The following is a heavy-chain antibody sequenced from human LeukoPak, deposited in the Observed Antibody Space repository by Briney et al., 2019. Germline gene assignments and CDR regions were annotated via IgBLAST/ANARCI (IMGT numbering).Heavy chain of an antibody. Sequence: GGSLRLSCAASGFTFSSYAMSWVRQAPGKGLEWVSAISGSGGSTYYADSVKGRFTISRDNSKNTLYLQMNSLRAEDTAVYYCATTPTDYGSGKYGMDVWGQGITVTVSS. V-gene: IGHV3-23*01. CDR1: GFTFSSYA. CDR3: ATTPTDYGSGKYGMDV. J-gene: IGHJ6*02. D-gene: IGHD3-10*01. CDR2: ISGSGGST.